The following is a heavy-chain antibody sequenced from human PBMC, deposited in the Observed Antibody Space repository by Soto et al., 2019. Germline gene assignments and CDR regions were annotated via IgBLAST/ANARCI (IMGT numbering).Heavy chain of an antibody. V-gene: IGHV3-33*06. CDR2: SWSGGRGE. CDR1: GFTFSHYG. Sequence: GGSLGLSCAASGFTFSHYGIHWVRKAPGKGLEWVGLSWSGGRGEDCADSVRGRFTISRDYSKTTVYLQMNSLRVEDTAVYYCAKDDDTSSHFSLLDFRGQGTLVPVSS. J-gene: IGHJ4*02. D-gene: IGHD3-22*01. CDR3: AKDDDTSSHFSLLDF.